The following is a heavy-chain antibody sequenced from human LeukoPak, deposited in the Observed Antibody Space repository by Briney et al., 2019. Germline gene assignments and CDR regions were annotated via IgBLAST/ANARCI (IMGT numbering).Heavy chain of an antibody. D-gene: IGHD1-26*01. V-gene: IGHV3-23*01. CDR2: ISGGGGGT. J-gene: IGHJ5*02. CDR3: ANLVKLAS. CDR1: GFTFSSFA. Sequence: PGGSLRLSCAASGFTFSSFAMDWVCQAPGKGLEWVSSISGGGGGTFYADSVKGRSTISRDNSNNTLYLQMNSLRAEDTALYYCANLVKLASWGQGTLVTVSS.